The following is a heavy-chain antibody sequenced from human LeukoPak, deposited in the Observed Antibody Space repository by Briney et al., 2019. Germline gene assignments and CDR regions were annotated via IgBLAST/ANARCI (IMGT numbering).Heavy chain of an antibody. J-gene: IGHJ4*02. CDR3: ARGAGDGYNYRDY. CDR1: GYTFTGYY. CDR2: INPNSGGT. V-gene: IGHV1-2*02. Sequence: ASVKVSCKASGYTFTGYYMPWVRQAPGQGLEWMGWINPNSGGTNYAQKFQGRVTMTRDTSISTAYMELSSLRSEDTAVYYCARGAGDGYNYRDYWGQGTLVTVSS. D-gene: IGHD5-24*01.